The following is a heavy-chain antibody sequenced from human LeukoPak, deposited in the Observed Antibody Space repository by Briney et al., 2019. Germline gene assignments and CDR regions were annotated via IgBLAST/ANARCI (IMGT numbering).Heavy chain of an antibody. V-gene: IGHV3-30*04. J-gene: IGHJ6*02. CDR2: ISYDGSNK. CDR1: GFTFSSYA. CDR3: ARALDYGGKSAYAMDV. Sequence: GGSLRLSCAASGFTFSSYAMHWVRQAPGKGLEWVAVISYDGSNKYYADSVKGRFTFSRDNSKNTLYLQMNSLRVEDTAVYYCARALDYGGKSAYAMDVWGQGTTVTVSS. D-gene: IGHD4-23*01.